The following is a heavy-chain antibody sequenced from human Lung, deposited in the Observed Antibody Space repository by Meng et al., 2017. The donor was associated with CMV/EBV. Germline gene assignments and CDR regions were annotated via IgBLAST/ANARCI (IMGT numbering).Heavy chain of an antibody. CDR1: GASLSGYY. J-gene: IGHJ4*03. D-gene: IGHD2/OR15-2a*01. CDR2: ISHSGTT. V-gene: IGHV4-34*01. Sequence: SXTXSLXCAVYGASLSGYYWTWIRQPPGKGLEWIGEISHSGTTNYNPSLKSRVFISVDTSKNQLSLNLTPVTAADTAVYYCASSRLSSRSMTFWGQGTPVTVSS. CDR3: ASSRLSSRSMTF.